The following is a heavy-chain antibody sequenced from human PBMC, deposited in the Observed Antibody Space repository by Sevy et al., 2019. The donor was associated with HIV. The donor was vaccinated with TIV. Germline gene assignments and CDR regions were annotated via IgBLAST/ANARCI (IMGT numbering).Heavy chain of an antibody. V-gene: IGHV3-11*01. Sequence: GGSLRLSCAASGFTFNDYNLSWIRQAPGKGLEWVSDISTNTSTTTIYDADSVKGRFTISRDNAKNSIYLQMNSLRVDDTAVYYCARAAGWFDAWGQGTLVTVSS. CDR2: ISTNTSTTTI. CDR1: GFTFNDYN. J-gene: IGHJ5*02. CDR3: ARAAGWFDA.